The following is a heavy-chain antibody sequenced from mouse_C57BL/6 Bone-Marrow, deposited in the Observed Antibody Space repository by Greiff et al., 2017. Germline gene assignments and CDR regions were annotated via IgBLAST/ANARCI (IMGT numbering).Heavy chain of an antibody. D-gene: IGHD1-1*01. J-gene: IGHJ2*01. V-gene: IGHV1-59*01. CDR3: ARTLYYYGSSYDYFDY. CDR2: IDPSDSYT. CDR1: GYTFTSYW. Sequence: QVQLKQPGAELVRPGTSVKLSCKASGYTFTSYWMHWVKQRPGQGLEWIGVIDPSDSYTNYNQKFKGKATLTVDTSSSTAYMQLSSLTSEDSAVYYCARTLYYYGSSYDYFDYWGQGTTLTVSS.